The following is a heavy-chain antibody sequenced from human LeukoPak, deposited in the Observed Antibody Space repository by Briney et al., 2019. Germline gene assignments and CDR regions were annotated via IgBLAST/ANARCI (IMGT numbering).Heavy chain of an antibody. Sequence: PGGSLRLSCAASGFIFSNYYMNWVRQAPGKGLEWVSSISSSSSYIYYADSVKGRFTISRDNAKNSLYLQMNSLRAEDTAVYYCARDPTYCTNGVCYTVYYYGMDVWGQGTTVTVSS. J-gene: IGHJ6*02. V-gene: IGHV3-21*01. CDR3: ARDPTYCTNGVCYTVYYYGMDV. CDR1: GFIFSNYY. CDR2: ISSSSSYI. D-gene: IGHD2-8*01.